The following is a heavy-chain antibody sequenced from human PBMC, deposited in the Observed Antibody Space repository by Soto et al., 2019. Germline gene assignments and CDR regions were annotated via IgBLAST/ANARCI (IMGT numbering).Heavy chain of an antibody. J-gene: IGHJ4*02. Sequence: GGSLRLSCAASGFTFSSYSMNWVRQAQGKGLEWVSSISSSSSYIYYADSVKGRFTISRDNAKNSLYLQMNSLRAEDTAVYYCARGHGYSGYDYHYWGQGTLVTVSS. V-gene: IGHV3-21*01. CDR2: ISSSSSYI. CDR1: GFTFSSYS. CDR3: ARGHGYSGYDYHY. D-gene: IGHD5-12*01.